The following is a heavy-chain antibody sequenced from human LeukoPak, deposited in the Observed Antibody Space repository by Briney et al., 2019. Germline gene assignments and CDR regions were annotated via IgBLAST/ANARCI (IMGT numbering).Heavy chain of an antibody. CDR1: GFTFSHYA. J-gene: IGHJ4*02. CDR3: ARGADIVATTLDY. D-gene: IGHD5-12*01. Sequence: GGSLRLSCAASGFTFSHYAMSWVRQAPGKGLEWVSGISGSGGSTYYADSVKGRFTISRDNAKNSLYLQMNSLRAEDTAVYYCARGADIVATTLDYWGQGTLVTVSS. V-gene: IGHV3-23*01. CDR2: ISGSGGST.